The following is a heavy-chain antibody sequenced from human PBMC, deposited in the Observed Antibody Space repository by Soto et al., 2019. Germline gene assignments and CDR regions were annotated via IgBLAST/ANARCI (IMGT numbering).Heavy chain of an antibody. V-gene: IGHV3-53*04. J-gene: IGHJ6*02. Sequence: EVQLVESGGGLVQPGGSLRLSCEASGFNVSNYYMTWVRQAPGKGLEWVSVLYSGGTIYYADSVKGRFNISRHDSKNTLYLQMSSRMAEDTAVYYSAAGGRSLGVDYYYGLDVWGQGTTVTVAS. D-gene: IGHD2-8*01. CDR3: AAGGRSLGVDYYYGLDV. CDR1: GFNVSNYY. CDR2: LYSGGTI.